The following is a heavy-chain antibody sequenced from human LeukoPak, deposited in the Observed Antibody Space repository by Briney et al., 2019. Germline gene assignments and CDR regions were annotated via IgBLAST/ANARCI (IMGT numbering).Heavy chain of an antibody. V-gene: IGHV1-69*04. Sequence: GASVKVSCKASGGTFSSYAISWVRQAPGQGLEWMGRIIPILGIANYAQKFQGRVTITADESTSTAYMELSSLRSEDTAVYYCARADDYDYVWGSYLPFDYWGQGTLVTVSS. J-gene: IGHJ4*02. CDR1: GGTFSSYA. CDR2: IIPILGIA. CDR3: ARADDYDYVWGSYLPFDY. D-gene: IGHD3-16*01.